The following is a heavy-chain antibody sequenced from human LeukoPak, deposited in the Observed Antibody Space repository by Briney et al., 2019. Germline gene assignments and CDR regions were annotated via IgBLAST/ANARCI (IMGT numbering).Heavy chain of an antibody. CDR2: ISGSGGST. D-gene: IGHD2-2*01. Sequence: PGGSLRLSCAASGFTFSSYAMSCVRQAPGKGLEWVSAISGSGGSTYYADSVKGRFTISRDNSKNTLYLQMNSLRAEDTAVYYCAGSSTSNYYYYYGMDVWGQGTTVTVSS. J-gene: IGHJ6*02. V-gene: IGHV3-23*01. CDR3: AGSSTSNYYYYYGMDV. CDR1: GFTFSSYA.